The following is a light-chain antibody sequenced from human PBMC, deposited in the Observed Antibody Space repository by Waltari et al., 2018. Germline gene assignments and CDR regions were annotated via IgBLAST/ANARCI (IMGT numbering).Light chain of an antibody. Sequence: DIVMTQSPDSLAVSLGERATINCKSSQSVLYSSNNKNYLTGYQQKPGQPPKLLIYWASPRESGVPDRFSGSASGTDFTLTISSLQAEDVAVYYCQQYYSAPYTFGQGTKLEIK. CDR1: QSVLYSSNNKNY. CDR3: QQYYSAPYT. J-gene: IGKJ2*01. V-gene: IGKV4-1*01. CDR2: WAS.